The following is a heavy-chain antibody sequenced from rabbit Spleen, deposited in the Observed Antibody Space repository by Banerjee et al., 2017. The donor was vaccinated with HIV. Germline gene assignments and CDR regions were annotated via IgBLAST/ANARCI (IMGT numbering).Heavy chain of an antibody. J-gene: IGHJ3*01. D-gene: IGHD2-1*01. CDR2: IYGGSSGNT. V-gene: IGHV1S45*01. Sequence: QEQLVESGGGLVQPEGSLTLTCTASGFSFSSYWICWVRQAPGKGLEWIACIYGGSSGNTYSATWAKGRFTISKTSPTTVTLQMTSLTAADTATYFCARAYTRYDYLSLWGQGTLVTVS. CDR1: GFSFSSYW. CDR3: ARAYTRYDYLSL.